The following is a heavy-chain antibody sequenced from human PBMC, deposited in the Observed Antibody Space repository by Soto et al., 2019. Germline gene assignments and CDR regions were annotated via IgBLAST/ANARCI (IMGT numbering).Heavy chain of an antibody. J-gene: IGHJ4*02. D-gene: IGHD3-22*01. Sequence: GGSLRLSCAASGFTFSSYGMHWVRQAPGKGLEWVAVIWYDGSNKYYADSVKGRFTISRDNSKNTLYLQMNSLRAEDTAVYYCARTEYYYDSSGYLDYWGQGTLVTVSS. CDR2: IWYDGSNK. CDR3: ARTEYYYDSSGYLDY. CDR1: GFTFSSYG. V-gene: IGHV3-33*01.